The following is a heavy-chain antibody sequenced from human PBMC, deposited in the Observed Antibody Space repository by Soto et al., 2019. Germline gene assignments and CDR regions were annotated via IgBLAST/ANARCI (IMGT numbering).Heavy chain of an antibody. CDR3: ATMGTPATGLYYFDY. CDR1: GGSFSDYS. CDR2: INHSGST. D-gene: IGHD2-15*01. J-gene: IGHJ4*02. V-gene: IGHV4-34*01. Sequence: SETLSLTCAVYGGSFSDYSWTWIRQPPGKGLEWIGEINHSGSTYYNPSLKSRVTISVDTSKNQFSLNLSFVTAADTAVYYCATMGTPATGLYYFDYWGQGTLVTVSS.